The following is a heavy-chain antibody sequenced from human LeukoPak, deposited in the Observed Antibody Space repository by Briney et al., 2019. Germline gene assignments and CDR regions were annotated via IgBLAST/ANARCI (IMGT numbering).Heavy chain of an antibody. D-gene: IGHD3-22*01. J-gene: IGHJ4*02. CDR1: GITLSNYG. Sequence: GGSLRLSCAVSGITLSNYGMSWVRQAPGKGLEWVAGISDSGGRTNYADSVKGRFTISRDNPKNTIYLQMTSLRAEATAVYFCAKRGVVIRVILVGFHKEAYYFDSWGQGALVTVSS. CDR3: AKRGVVIRVILVGFHKEAYYFDS. V-gene: IGHV3-23*01. CDR2: ISDSGGRT.